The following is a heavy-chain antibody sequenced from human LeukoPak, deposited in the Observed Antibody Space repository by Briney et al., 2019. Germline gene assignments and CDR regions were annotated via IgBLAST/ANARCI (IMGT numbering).Heavy chain of an antibody. CDR1: GFIFSNYD. CDR3: ARDGGGHGLDV. J-gene: IGHJ6*02. CDR2: IWYDGSKK. Sequence: PGGSLRLSCAASGFIFSNYDIHWVRQAPGKGLEWVAVIWYDGSKKYYVDSVKGRFIISRDNSKNTLYLQMNSLRGEDTAVYYCARDGGGHGLDVWGQGTTVTVSS. V-gene: IGHV3-33*01.